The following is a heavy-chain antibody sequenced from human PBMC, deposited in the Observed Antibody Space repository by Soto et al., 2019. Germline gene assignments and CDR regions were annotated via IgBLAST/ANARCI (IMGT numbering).Heavy chain of an antibody. CDR2: IRYDGSNE. D-gene: IGHD1-26*01. V-gene: IGHV3-33*01. Sequence: QVQLVESGGGVVQPGRSLRLSCAASGFSFGGYGMHWVRQAPGKGLEWVAVIRYDGSNEYYADSAKGRFTISRDNSKNTLYQQMNSLGAEDTAVYYCARDGVGATTYFGYFDYWGQGTLVTVAS. CDR1: GFSFGGYG. J-gene: IGHJ4*02. CDR3: ARDGVGATTYFGYFDY.